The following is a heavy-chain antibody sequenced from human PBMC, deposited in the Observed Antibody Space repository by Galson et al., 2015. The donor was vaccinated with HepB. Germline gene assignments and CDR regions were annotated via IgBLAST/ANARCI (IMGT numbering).Heavy chain of an antibody. CDR3: AREFRTPIAVAGAVAIFDY. D-gene: IGHD6-19*01. Sequence: SLRLSCAASGFTFSSYAMHWVRQAPGKGLEWVAVISYDGSNKYYADSVKGRFTISRDNSKNTLYLQMNSLRAEDTAVYYCAREFRTPIAVAGAVAIFDYWGQGTLVTVSS. CDR2: ISYDGSNK. CDR1: GFTFSSYA. J-gene: IGHJ4*02. V-gene: IGHV3-30*04.